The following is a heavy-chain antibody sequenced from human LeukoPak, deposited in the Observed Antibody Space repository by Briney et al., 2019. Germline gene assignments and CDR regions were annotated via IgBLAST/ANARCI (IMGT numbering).Heavy chain of an antibody. J-gene: IGHJ6*04. V-gene: IGHV3-33*07. CDR2: IWHDESNR. Sequence: GGSLRLSCVGSGFTFSSYVMYWVRQAPGKGLEWVAVIWHDESNRYYADSVKGRFTISRDNPENIMYLQMDSLGAEDTAVYYCARREAKVVSYGLDVWGKGTTVTVST. CDR3: ARREAKVVSYGLDV. CDR1: GFTFSSYV. D-gene: IGHD4/OR15-4a*01.